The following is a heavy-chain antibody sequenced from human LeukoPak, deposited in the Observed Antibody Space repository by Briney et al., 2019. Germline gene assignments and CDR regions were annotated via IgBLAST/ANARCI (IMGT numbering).Heavy chain of an antibody. CDR2: IYSSGST. V-gene: IGHV4-4*07. D-gene: IGHD3-16*02. CDR3: ARDRWHTPNTWFDP. J-gene: IGHJ5*02. Sequence: SETLSLTCTVSGDSISDYYWSWIRQPAGKGLEWIGRIYSSGSTNYNPSLKSRITMSLDTSRTQFSLNLTSVTAADTAVCYCARDRWHTPNTWFDPWGQGTLVTVSS. CDR1: GDSISDYY.